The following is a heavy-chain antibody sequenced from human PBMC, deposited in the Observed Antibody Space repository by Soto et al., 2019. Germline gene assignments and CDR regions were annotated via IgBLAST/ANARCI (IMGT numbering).Heavy chain of an antibody. J-gene: IGHJ4*02. CDR3: ARISLGLASYFDY. CDR2: IYYSGST. V-gene: IGHV4-59*01. Sequence: PSETLSLTCTVSGGSISSYYWSWIRQPPGKGLEWIGYIYYSGSTNYNPSLKSRVTISLDTSKNQFSLKLSSVTAADTAVYYCARISLGLASYFDYWGQGALVTVSS. CDR1: GGSISSYY. D-gene: IGHD7-27*01.